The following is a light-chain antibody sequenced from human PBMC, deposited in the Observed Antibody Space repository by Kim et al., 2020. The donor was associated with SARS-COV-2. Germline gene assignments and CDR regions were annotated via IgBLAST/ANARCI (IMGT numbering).Light chain of an antibody. Sequence: QSVLTQPASVSGSPGQSITISCTGSSSDVGAYNYVSWFQQHPDKAPKLIIFDVSNRPSGVSNRFSGSKSGNTASLTISGLQAEDEADYYCSSLTSITTLVFGGGTKVTVL. V-gene: IGLV2-14*03. J-gene: IGLJ2*01. CDR1: SSDVGAYNY. CDR2: DVS. CDR3: SSLTSITTLV.